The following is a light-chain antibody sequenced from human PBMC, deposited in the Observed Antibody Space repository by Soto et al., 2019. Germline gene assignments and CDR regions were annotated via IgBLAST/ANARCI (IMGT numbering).Light chain of an antibody. V-gene: IGKV3D-20*02. Sequence: EVVLTQSPVTVSLSPGERATLSCRASQFVASNSLAWYQQKPGQAPRVVIYDASNRATGIPDRFSGSGSGTDFTLTISRLEPEDFAVYYCQQRSNWPHTFGGGTKVEIK. J-gene: IGKJ4*01. CDR3: QQRSNWPHT. CDR1: QFVASNS. CDR2: DAS.